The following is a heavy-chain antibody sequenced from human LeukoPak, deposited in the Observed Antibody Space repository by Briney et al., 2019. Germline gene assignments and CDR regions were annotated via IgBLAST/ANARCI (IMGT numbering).Heavy chain of an antibody. J-gene: IGHJ4*02. V-gene: IGHV1-46*01. Sequence: ASVKVSCKASGYTFTGYYMHWVRQAPGQGLEWMGIINPSGGSTSYAQKFQGRVTMTRDMSTSTVYMELSSLRSEDTAVYYCARADYCSSTSRYLHYWGQGTLVTVSS. CDR1: GYTFTGYY. D-gene: IGHD2-2*01. CDR2: INPSGGST. CDR3: ARADYCSSTSRYLHY.